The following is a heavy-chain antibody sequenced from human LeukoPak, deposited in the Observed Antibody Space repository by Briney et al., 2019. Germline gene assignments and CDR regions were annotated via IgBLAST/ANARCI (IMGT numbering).Heavy chain of an antibody. Sequence: GGSLRLSCAASGFTFSSYAMSWVRQAPGKGLEWVSSIYSGGSTYYADSVKGRFTIFRDNSKNTVYLQMNSLRAEDTAVYFCARVRLDRSERNLDAFENWGQGTMVTVSS. V-gene: IGHV3-53*01. CDR2: IYSGGST. CDR1: GFTFSSYA. D-gene: IGHD1-14*01. J-gene: IGHJ3*02. CDR3: ARVRLDRSERNLDAFEN.